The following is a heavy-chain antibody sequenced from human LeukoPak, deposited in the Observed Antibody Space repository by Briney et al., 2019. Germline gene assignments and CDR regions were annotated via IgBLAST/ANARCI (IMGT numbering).Heavy chain of an antibody. CDR2: ILGDGSST. V-gene: IGHV3-43*02. J-gene: IGHJ4*02. CDR3: AKDRYSSSWYTIDY. Sequence: GGSLRLSCAASGFTFDDYAMHWVRQVPGKGLEWVSLILGDGSSTNYADSVKGRLTISRDNSKNSLYLHMNSLRVEDTALYFCAKDRYSSSWYTIDYWGQGTLVTVSS. CDR1: GFTFDDYA. D-gene: IGHD6-13*01.